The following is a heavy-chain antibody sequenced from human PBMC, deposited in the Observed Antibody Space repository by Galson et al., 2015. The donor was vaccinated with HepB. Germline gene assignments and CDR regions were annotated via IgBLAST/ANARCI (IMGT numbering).Heavy chain of an antibody. Sequence: QSGAEVKKPGESLKISCKGSGYSFTSYWIGWVRQMPGKGLEWMGTIYPGDSDTRYGPSFRGQVTISADKSISTAYLQWSSLKASDTAMYYCARGRGVVTAAKYAFDIWGQGTMVTVSS. CDR1: GYSFTSYW. V-gene: IGHV5-51*01. CDR3: ARGRGVVTAAKYAFDI. CDR2: IYPGDSDT. D-gene: IGHD2-15*01. J-gene: IGHJ3*02.